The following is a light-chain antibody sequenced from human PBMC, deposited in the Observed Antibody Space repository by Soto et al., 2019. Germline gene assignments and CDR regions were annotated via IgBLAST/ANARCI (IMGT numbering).Light chain of an antibody. CDR2: KAS. CDR1: QSISSW. Sequence: DIQMTQSPSALSASVGDRVTIVCRASQSISSWLAWYQQKPGKAPKLLISKASNVDSGVPSRFSGSGSGTEFNLTISSLQPEDFATYYCQQYNSFIWTFGRGTKV. CDR3: QQYNSFIWT. V-gene: IGKV1-5*03. J-gene: IGKJ1*01.